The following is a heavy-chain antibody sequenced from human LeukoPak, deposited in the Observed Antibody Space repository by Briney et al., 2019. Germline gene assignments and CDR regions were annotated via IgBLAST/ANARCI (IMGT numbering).Heavy chain of an antibody. D-gene: IGHD2-2*01. CDR3: AREGGYCSSTSCYAVDY. Sequence: PSETLSLTCTVSGGSISSSSYYWGWIRQPPGKGLEWIGSIYYSGSTYYNPSLKSRVTISVDTSKNQFSLKLSSVTAADTAVYYCAREGGYCSSTSCYAVDYWGQGTLVTVSS. CDR2: IYYSGST. J-gene: IGHJ4*02. CDR1: GGSISSSSYY. V-gene: IGHV4-39*02.